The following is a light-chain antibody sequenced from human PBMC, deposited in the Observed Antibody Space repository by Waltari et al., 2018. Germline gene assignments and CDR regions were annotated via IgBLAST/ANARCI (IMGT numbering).Light chain of an antibody. CDR3: CAYGGDNTLI. J-gene: IGLJ2*01. V-gene: IGLV2-23*02. Sequence: ALTQPASVSGSPTQSITISCTGTDRDIGKFDLFSWYQKQPGRPPRLLIYEVNKLPSGTSDRFSGSKSGNTASLTISELRSEDEADYFCCAYGGDNTLIFGGGTKLTVL. CDR2: EVN. CDR1: DRDIGKFDL.